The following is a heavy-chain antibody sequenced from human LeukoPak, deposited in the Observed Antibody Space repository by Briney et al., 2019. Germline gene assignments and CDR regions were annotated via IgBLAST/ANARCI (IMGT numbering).Heavy chain of an antibody. J-gene: IGHJ3*02. CDR2: ISSSGSTI. V-gene: IGHV3-11*01. D-gene: IGHD3-9*01. CDR1: GFTFSDYY. CDR3: ARDRYFDGPDDAFDI. Sequence: PGGSLRLSCAASGFTFSDYYMSWIRQAPGKGLEWVSYISSSGSTIYYADSVKGRFTISRDNAKNSLYLQMNSLRAEDTAVYYCARDRYFDGPDDAFDIWGQGTMVTVSS.